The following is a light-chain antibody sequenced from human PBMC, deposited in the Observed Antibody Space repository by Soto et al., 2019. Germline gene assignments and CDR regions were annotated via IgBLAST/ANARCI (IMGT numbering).Light chain of an antibody. Sequence: DIQMTQSPSTLSASVGDRVTITCRASQTISHRLAWYQQKPGKAPKVLISDAPRLESGVPSRCSSSGTGTEFTLTITGLQPYDFATSTCHQYNSYSATFAQGIKV. J-gene: IGKJ1*01. V-gene: IGKV1-5*01. CDR1: QTISHR. CDR2: DAP. CDR3: HQYNSYSAT.